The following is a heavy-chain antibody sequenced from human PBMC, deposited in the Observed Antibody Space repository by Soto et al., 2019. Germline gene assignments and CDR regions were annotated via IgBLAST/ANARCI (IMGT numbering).Heavy chain of an antibody. CDR1: GDSITSSPYY. J-gene: IGHJ4*02. V-gene: IGHV4-30-4*01. Sequence: QVQLQESGPGLVKPSQTLSVTCTVSGDSITSSPYYWSWVRQLPGRGLEWIGYIYFRGNSYYNPSLKSRVTIPLDRSKHQFSLELNSVTATDTAVYYCARSGGSNSWYGVFDFWGQGTLVNVSS. CDR2: IYFRGNS. D-gene: IGHD2-15*01. CDR3: ARSGGSNSWYGVFDF.